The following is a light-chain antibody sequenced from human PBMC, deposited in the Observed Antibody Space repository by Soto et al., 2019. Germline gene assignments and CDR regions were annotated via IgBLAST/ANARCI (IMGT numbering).Light chain of an antibody. J-gene: IGKJ2*01. V-gene: IGKV1-39*01. CDR2: AAS. CDR3: QQSYSTPYT. CDR1: QSISSN. Sequence: EIQMTQSPSSLSSSVGDRVTITCRASQSISSNLNWYQQKPGKAPKLLIYAASSLQSGDPSRCSGSGSGTEFTLTISSLQPEYVATYYCQQSYSTPYTFGQGTKLEIK.